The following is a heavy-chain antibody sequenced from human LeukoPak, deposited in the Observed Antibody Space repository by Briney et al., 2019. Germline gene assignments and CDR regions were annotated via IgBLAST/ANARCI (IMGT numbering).Heavy chain of an antibody. Sequence: PSETLSPTCSVSGGSISSTSHHWGWIRQPPGKGLEWIGSIYYTGSTYYSPSLKSRVTMSVDTSKNQFSLKLTSVTAADTAVYYCARGGKYAYVWGYNRYPENKWFDTWGQGILVTVSS. J-gene: IGHJ5*02. CDR3: ARGGKYAYVWGYNRYPENKWFDT. V-gene: IGHV4-39*07. D-gene: IGHD3-16*02. CDR2: IYYTGST. CDR1: GGSISSTSHH.